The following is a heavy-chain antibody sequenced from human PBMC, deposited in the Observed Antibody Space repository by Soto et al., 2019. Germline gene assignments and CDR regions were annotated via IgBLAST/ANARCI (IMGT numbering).Heavy chain of an antibody. CDR3: ARDGEWELLHGPFDY. CDR1: GYTFTSYY. CDR2: INPSGGST. D-gene: IGHD1-26*01. Sequence: QVQLVQSGAEVKKPGASVKVSCKASGYTFTSYYMHWVRQAPGQGLEWMGIINPSGGSTSYAQKFQGRVTMTRDTSTSTVYMELSSLRSEDTAVYYCARDGEWELLHGPFDYWGQGTLVTVSS. V-gene: IGHV1-46*01. J-gene: IGHJ4*02.